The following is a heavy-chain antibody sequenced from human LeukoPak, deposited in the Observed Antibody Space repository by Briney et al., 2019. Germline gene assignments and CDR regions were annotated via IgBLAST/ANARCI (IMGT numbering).Heavy chain of an antibody. CDR3: ATVIAYDRSGYSSGY. D-gene: IGHD3-22*01. CDR1: AGSLITYY. V-gene: IGHV4-34*01. J-gene: IGHJ4*02. CDR2: INDSGST. Sequence: SSETLSLTCVVYAGSLITYYWRWIRQPPGKGLEWIGEINDSGSTSCSPSLKSRVSISVDTSKNQFSLKLSSVTAADTAVYYCATVIAYDRSGYSSGYWGQRTRVTVSS.